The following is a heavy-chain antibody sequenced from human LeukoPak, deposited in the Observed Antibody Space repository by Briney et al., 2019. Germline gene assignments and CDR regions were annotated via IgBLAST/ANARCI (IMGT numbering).Heavy chain of an antibody. J-gene: IGHJ4*02. CDR3: ARDPGGSYDY. D-gene: IGHD1-26*01. CDR1: GFTFSSYA. CDR2: ISYDGSNK. V-gene: IGHV3-30-3*01. Sequence: GGSLRLSCAASGFTFSSYAVHWVRQAPGKGLEWVAVISYDGSNKYYADSVKGRFTISRDNSKNTLSLQMNSLRPEDTAVYYCARDPGGSYDYWGQGTLVTVSS.